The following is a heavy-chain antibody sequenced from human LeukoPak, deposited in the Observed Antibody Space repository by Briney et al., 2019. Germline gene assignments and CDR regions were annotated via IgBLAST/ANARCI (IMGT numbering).Heavy chain of an antibody. Sequence: GASVKVSCKASGGTFSSYAISWVRQAPGQGLEWMGGIIPIFGTANYAQKFQGRVTITADESTSTAYMELSSLRSEDTAVYYCGGGIAALGDYYYYMDVWGKGTTVTVSS. CDR3: GGGIAALGDYYYYMDV. D-gene: IGHD6-13*01. V-gene: IGHV1-69*13. CDR2: IIPIFGTA. CDR1: GGTFSSYA. J-gene: IGHJ6*03.